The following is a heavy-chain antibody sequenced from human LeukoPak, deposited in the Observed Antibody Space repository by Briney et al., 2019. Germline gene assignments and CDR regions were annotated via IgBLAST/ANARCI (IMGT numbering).Heavy chain of an antibody. CDR1: GFTFSSYW. Sequence: GGSLRLSCAASGFTFSSYWMPRVRQAPGKGLVWVSRINSDGSSTSYADSVKGRFTISRDNAKNTLYLQMNSLRAEDTAVYYCARERILTGYYAFDIWGQGSMVTVSS. J-gene: IGHJ3*02. D-gene: IGHD3-9*01. V-gene: IGHV3-74*01. CDR2: INSDGSST. CDR3: ARERILTGYYAFDI.